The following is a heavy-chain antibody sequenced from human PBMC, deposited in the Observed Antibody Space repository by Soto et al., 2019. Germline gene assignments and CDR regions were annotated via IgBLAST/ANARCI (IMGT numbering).Heavy chain of an antibody. V-gene: IGHV3-23*01. Sequence: GGSLRLSCAASGFTFSSYAMSWVRQAPGKGLEWVSAISGSGGSTYYADSVKGRFTISRDNSKNTLYLQMNSLRAEDTAVYYCAKDPPGLRYFDWLSNYFDYWGQGTLVTVSS. D-gene: IGHD3-9*01. CDR1: GFTFSSYA. CDR3: AKDPPGLRYFDWLSNYFDY. CDR2: ISGSGGST. J-gene: IGHJ4*02.